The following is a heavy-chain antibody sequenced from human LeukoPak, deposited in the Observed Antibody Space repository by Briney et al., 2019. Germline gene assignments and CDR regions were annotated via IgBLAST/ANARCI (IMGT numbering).Heavy chain of an antibody. Sequence: QPGGSLRLSCAASGFDFKTYEMNWVRKAPGKGLEWISYISGRNIINYADSVKGRFTISRDNTKNSLYLQMNSLRAEDTAVYYCASELWFGESNALDTWGQGTVVTVSS. CDR1: GFDFKTYE. CDR3: ASELWFGESNALDT. J-gene: IGHJ3*02. V-gene: IGHV3-48*03. D-gene: IGHD3-10*01. CDR2: ISGRNII.